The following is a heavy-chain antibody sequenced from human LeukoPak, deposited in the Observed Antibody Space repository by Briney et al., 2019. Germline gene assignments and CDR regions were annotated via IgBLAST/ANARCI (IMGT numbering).Heavy chain of an antibody. V-gene: IGHV4-34*01. CDR2: INHSGST. D-gene: IGHD6-13*01. CDR3: ARGGGSSWYVDY. CDR1: GGSFSGYY. Sequence: SETLSLTCAVYGGSFSGYYWSWIRQPPGKGLEWIGEINHSGSTNYNPSLKSRVTISVGTSKNQFSLKLSSVTAADTAVYYCARGGGSSWYVDYWGQGTLVAVSS. J-gene: IGHJ4*02.